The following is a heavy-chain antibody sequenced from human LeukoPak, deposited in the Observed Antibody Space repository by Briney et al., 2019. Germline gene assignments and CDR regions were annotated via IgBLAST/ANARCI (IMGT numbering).Heavy chain of an antibody. D-gene: IGHD6-19*01. V-gene: IGHV4-59*01. CDR3: ARRTGYRSYYFDY. CDR1: VGSISSYY. J-gene: IGHJ4*02. Sequence: SETLSLTCTVSVGSISSYYWSWIRQPPGKGLEWIGYIYYSGSTNYNPSLKSRVTISVDTSKNQFSLRLSSVTAADTAVYYCARRTGYRSYYFDYWGQGTLVTVSS. CDR2: IYYSGST.